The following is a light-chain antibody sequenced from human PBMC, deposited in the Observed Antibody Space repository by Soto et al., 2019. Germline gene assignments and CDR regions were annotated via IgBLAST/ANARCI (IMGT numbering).Light chain of an antibody. V-gene: IGKV1-33*01. CDR2: DAS. CDR3: QQYDNLPLT. J-gene: IGKJ4*01. Sequence: DIQMTQSPSSLSASVGDRVTITCQASQDISNYLYWYQQKPGKAPKLLIYDASNLETGVPSRFSGNGSGTAFTFTISNLQPEDIATYYCQQYDNLPLTFGGGTKVEIK. CDR1: QDISNY.